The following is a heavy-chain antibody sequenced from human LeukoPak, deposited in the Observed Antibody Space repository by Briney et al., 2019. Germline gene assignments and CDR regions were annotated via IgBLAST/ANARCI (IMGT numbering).Heavy chain of an antibody. V-gene: IGHV1-2*02. J-gene: IGHJ4*02. CDR3: ARDLYSGYEFDY. CDR1: GYTFTGYY. CDR2: INPNSGGT. Sequence: ASVKVSCKASGYTFTGYYMHWVRQAPGQGLEWMGWINPNSGGTNYAQKFQGRVTMTRDTSISTAYMELSRLRSDDTAVYYCARDLYSGYEFDYWGQGTLVTVSS. D-gene: IGHD5-12*01.